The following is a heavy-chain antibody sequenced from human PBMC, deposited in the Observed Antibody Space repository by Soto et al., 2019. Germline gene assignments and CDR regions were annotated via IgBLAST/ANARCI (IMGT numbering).Heavy chain of an antibody. V-gene: IGHV4-59*01. Sequence: QVQLQESGPGLEKASETLSLTCTVSGGSMSGYYWSWIRQPPGKGLEWIGFIYDSGTTNYNPSLKSRGTIAIDTSKNQFSLELISVTAADTAVYYCARVSHIVVVPAVRGAFDIWGQGTMITVPS. CDR3: ARVSHIVVVPAVRGAFDI. J-gene: IGHJ3*02. D-gene: IGHD2-21*02. CDR2: IYDSGTT. CDR1: GGSMSGYY.